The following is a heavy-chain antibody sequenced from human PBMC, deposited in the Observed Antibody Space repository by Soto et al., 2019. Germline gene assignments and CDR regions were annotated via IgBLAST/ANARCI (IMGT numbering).Heavy chain of an antibody. V-gene: IGHV4-4*07. CDR2: VYSTGTI. CDR3: ASSSLYGMDV. J-gene: IGHJ6*02. Sequence: PSETLSLTCTVSGDFISYYSWAWIRQSAGKGLEWIGRVYSTGTIFYNPSLKSRATMSVDTSKNQFSLKVGSVTAADTAVYYCASSSLYGMDVWGQGTTVTVSS. CDR1: GDFISYYS.